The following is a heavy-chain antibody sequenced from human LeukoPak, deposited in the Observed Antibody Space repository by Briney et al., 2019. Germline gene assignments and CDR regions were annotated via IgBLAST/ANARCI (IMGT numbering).Heavy chain of an antibody. V-gene: IGHV4-59*01. D-gene: IGHD2-21*02. CDR2: IYSSGSA. CDR3: ARASAAVVVVTAVYAFDI. J-gene: IGHJ3*02. Sequence: SETLSLTCTVSSGSISGYFWSWIRQPPGKGLEWIGYIYSSGSANYNPSLKSRVTISVDTSKNQFSLKLSSVTAADTAVYYCARASAAVVVVTAVYAFDIWGQGTMVTVSS. CDR1: SGSISGYF.